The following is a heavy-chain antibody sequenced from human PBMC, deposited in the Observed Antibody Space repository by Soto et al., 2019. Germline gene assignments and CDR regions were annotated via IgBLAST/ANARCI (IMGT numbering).Heavy chain of an antibody. CDR1: GGSIRSGGYY. CDR2: IYYSGST. V-gene: IGHV4-31*03. CDR3: ARGGAAAGTVPTFDY. J-gene: IGHJ4*02. D-gene: IGHD6-13*01. Sequence: QVQLQESGPGLVKPSQTLSLTCTVSGGSIRSGGYYWSWIRQHPGKGLELIGYIYYSGSTYYNPSLQSRVTISVDTSKNQFSLKLSSVTAADTAVYYCARGGAAAGTVPTFDYWGQGTLVTVSS.